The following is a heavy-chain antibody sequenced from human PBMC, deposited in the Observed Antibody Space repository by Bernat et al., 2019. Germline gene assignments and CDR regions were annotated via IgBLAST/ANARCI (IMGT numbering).Heavy chain of an antibody. J-gene: IGHJ4*02. D-gene: IGHD2-15*01. V-gene: IGHV3-23*01. Sequence: EVQLLESGGGLVQRGGSLRLSCAASGFSFSSYAMSWVRQAPGKGLEWVSVISGSGVSTHYADSVKGRFTISRDNSKNTLYLQMNSLSAEDTAVYYCAKEEGVYCGGGTCHFDYWGQGTLVTVSS. CDR2: ISGSGVST. CDR3: AKEEGVYCGGGTCHFDY. CDR1: GFSFSSYA.